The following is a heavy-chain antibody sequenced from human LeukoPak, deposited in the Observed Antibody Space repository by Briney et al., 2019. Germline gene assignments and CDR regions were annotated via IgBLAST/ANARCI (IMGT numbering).Heavy chain of an antibody. CDR1: GFTFSSYA. CDR3: ASHAWYFGY. Sequence: GGSLRLSCAASGFTFSSYAMSWVRQAPGRGLEWVSSISSSISHMHYADSVKGRFTITRDNAKNSLFLQKNSLRAEDTAVYYCASHAWYFGYWGQGTLVTVSS. J-gene: IGHJ4*02. D-gene: IGHD6-13*01. CDR2: ISSSISHM. V-gene: IGHV3-21*01.